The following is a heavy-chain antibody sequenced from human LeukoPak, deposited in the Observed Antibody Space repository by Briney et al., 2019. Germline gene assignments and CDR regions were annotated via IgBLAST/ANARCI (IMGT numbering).Heavy chain of an antibody. J-gene: IGHJ4*02. D-gene: IGHD1-26*01. CDR1: GFTFHSYA. CDR3: AKDTTLRTAYHGFFDY. CDR2: LTLNGTNR. Sequence: GGSLRLSCAASGFTFHSYAMSWVRQAPGKRLEWVSALTLNGTNRHYADSVKGRFTISRYVSKNTLYLEMNTLRVEDTAIYYCAKDTTLRTAYHGFFDYWGQGILVTVSS. V-gene: IGHV3-23*01.